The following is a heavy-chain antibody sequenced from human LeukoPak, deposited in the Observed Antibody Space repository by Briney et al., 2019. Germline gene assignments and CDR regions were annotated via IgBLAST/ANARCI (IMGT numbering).Heavy chain of an antibody. D-gene: IGHD5-18*01. Sequence: SETLSLTCTVSGGSISSYYWSWIRQPPGKGLEWIGYIYYSGSTNYNPSLKSRVTISLDTSKNQFSLKLSSVTAADTAVYYSAREEYNYGQFEYWGQGTLVTVSS. CDR2: IYYSGST. CDR3: AREEYNYGQFEY. CDR1: GGSISSYY. J-gene: IGHJ4*02. V-gene: IGHV4-59*01.